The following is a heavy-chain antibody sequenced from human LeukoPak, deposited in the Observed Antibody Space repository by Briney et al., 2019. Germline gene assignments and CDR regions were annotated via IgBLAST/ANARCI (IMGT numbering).Heavy chain of an antibody. J-gene: IGHJ4*02. CDR3: ARRSSVGAFDY. V-gene: IGHV4-4*07. CDR1: GGSISSYY. Sequence: TSETLSLTCTVSGGSISSYYWSWIRQPAGKGLECIGRIYTSGSTNYNPSLKSRVTMSVDTSKNQFSLKLSSVTAADTAVYYCARRSSVGAFDYWGQGTLVTVSS. CDR2: IYTSGST. D-gene: IGHD1-26*01.